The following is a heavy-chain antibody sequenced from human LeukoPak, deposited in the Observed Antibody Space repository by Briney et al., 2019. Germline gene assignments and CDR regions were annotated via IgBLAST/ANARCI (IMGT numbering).Heavy chain of an antibody. Sequence: SETLSLTCTVSGGSISSYYWSWIRQPPGKGLEWIGYIYYSGSTNYNPSLKSRVTISVDASKNQFSLKLSSVTAADTAVYYCARDLDRTGRYWYFDLWGRGTLVTVSS. CDR3: ARDLDRTGRYWYFDL. CDR1: GGSISSYY. J-gene: IGHJ2*01. D-gene: IGHD7-27*01. CDR2: IYYSGST. V-gene: IGHV4-59*01.